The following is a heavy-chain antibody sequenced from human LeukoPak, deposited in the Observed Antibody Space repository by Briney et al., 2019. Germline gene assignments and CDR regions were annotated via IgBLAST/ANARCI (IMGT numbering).Heavy chain of an antibody. CDR3: ARDSPIGYSSSWYQIDY. D-gene: IGHD6-13*01. V-gene: IGHV4-31*03. J-gene: IGHJ4*02. CDR1: GGSISSGGYY. Sequence: SETLSLTCTVSGGSISSGGYYWSWIRQHPGTGLEWIGYIYYSGSTYYNPSLKSRVTISVDTSKNQFSLKLSSVTAADTAVYYCARDSPIGYSSSWYQIDYWGQGTLVTVSS. CDR2: IYYSGST.